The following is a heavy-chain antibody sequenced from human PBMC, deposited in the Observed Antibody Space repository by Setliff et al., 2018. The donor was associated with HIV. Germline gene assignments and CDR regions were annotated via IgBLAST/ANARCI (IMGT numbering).Heavy chain of an antibody. Sequence: KSLETLSLTCTVSGGSIGSTDYYWGWIRQPPGKGLEWIGTIDYSGNTYYNPSLKSRVTISVDTSKNQFSLKLSSVTAADTAVYYCASGGVDFVWGSYSPVPIWGQGTMVTVSS. V-gene: IGHV4-39*07. CDR3: ASGGVDFVWGSYSPVPI. CDR1: GGSIGSTDYY. J-gene: IGHJ3*02. D-gene: IGHD3-16*01. CDR2: IDYSGNT.